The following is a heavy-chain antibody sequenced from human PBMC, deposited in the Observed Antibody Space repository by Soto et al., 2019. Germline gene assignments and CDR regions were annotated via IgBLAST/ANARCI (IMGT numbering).Heavy chain of an antibody. Sequence: PSETLSLTCTVSGGSITSGGSFWSWIRQHPGKGPEWIAFIGYSGATSYNPSLASRVTISADKYKSQFSLNLRSVTAADTAVYYCARGGASSKWFAPWGQGTLVTVSS. V-gene: IGHV4-31*03. J-gene: IGHJ5*02. CDR2: IGYSGAT. CDR1: GGSITSGGSF. CDR3: ARGGASSKWFAP. D-gene: IGHD2-15*01.